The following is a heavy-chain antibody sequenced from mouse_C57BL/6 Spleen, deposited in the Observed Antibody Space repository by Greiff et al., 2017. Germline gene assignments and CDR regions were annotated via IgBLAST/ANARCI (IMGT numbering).Heavy chain of an antibody. J-gene: IGHJ2*01. D-gene: IGHD3-2*02. CDR1: GYAFSSSW. Sequence: VQLQQSGPELVKPGASVQISCKASGYAFSSSWMNWVKQRPGKGLEWIGRIYPGDGDTNYNGKFKGKATLTADKSSSTAYMQLSSLTSEDSAVYFCAKATGNYWGQGTTLTVSS. CDR2: IYPGDGDT. CDR3: AKATGNY. V-gene: IGHV1-82*01.